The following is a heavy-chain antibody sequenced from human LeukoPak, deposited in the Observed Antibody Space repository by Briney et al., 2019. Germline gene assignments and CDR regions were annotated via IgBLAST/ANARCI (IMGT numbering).Heavy chain of an antibody. J-gene: IGHJ4*02. CDR3: ASILYSSSWYKSSSLYYFDY. Sequence: VASVKVSCKASGYTFTSYYMHWVRQAPGQGLEWMGIINPSGGSTSYAQKFQGRVTMTRDTSKNQFSLKLSSVTAADTAVYYCASILYSSSWYKSSSLYYFDYWGQGTLVTVSS. D-gene: IGHD6-13*01. CDR2: INPSGGST. CDR1: GYTFTSYY. V-gene: IGHV1-46*01.